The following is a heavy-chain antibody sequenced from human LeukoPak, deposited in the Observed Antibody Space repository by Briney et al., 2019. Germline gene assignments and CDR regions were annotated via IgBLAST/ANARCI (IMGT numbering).Heavy chain of an antibody. V-gene: IGHV3-74*01. CDR3: ARWGYFDGPYAFDI. CDR1: GFTFSSYW. Sequence: AGGSLRLSCAASGFTFSSYWMHWVRQAPGKGLVWVSRINSDGSSTSYADSVKGRFTISRDNAKNTLYLQMNSLRAEDTAVYYCARWGYFDGPYAFDIWGQGTMVTVSS. CDR2: INSDGSST. D-gene: IGHD3-9*01. J-gene: IGHJ3*02.